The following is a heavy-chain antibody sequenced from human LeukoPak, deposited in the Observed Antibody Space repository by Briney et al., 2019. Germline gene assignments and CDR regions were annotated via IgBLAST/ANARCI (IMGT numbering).Heavy chain of an antibody. V-gene: IGHV1-18*01. Sequence: ASVKVSCKASGYTFTSYGISWVRQPPGQGLEWMGWISAYNGNTNYAQKLQGRVTMTTDTSTSTAYMELRSLRSDDTAVYYCARMPDCSSTSCYIVGNAFDIWGQGTMVTVSS. CDR1: GYTFTSYG. CDR3: ARMPDCSSTSCYIVGNAFDI. D-gene: IGHD2-2*02. CDR2: ISAYNGNT. J-gene: IGHJ3*02.